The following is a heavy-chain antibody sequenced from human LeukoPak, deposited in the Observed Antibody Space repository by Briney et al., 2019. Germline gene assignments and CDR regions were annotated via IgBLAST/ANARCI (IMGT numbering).Heavy chain of an antibody. D-gene: IGHD2-2*01. Sequence: SVKVSCKASGGTFSSYTISWVRQAPGQGLEWMGRIIPILGIANYAQKFQGRVTTTADKSTSTAYMELSSLRSEDTAVYYCARDCSSTSCSPPGWFDPWGQGTLVTVSS. CDR1: GGTFSSYT. J-gene: IGHJ5*02. CDR3: ARDCSSTSCSPPGWFDP. CDR2: IIPILGIA. V-gene: IGHV1-69*04.